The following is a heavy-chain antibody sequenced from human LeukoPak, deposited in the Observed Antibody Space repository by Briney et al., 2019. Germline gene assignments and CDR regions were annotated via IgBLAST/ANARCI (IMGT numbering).Heavy chain of an antibody. CDR1: GGSLSSYY. J-gene: IGHJ3*02. CDR3: ARDRWEPAKGRAFDI. D-gene: IGHD1-26*01. CDR2: IYYSGST. Sequence: PSETLSLTCTVSGGSLSSYYWSWIRQPPGKGLEWIGYIYYSGSTNYNPSLKSRVTISVDTSKNQFSLKLSSVTAADTAVYYCARDRWEPAKGRAFDIWGQGTMVTVSS. V-gene: IGHV4-59*01.